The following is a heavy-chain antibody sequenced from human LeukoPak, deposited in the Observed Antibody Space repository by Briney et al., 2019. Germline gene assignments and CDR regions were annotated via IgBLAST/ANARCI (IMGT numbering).Heavy chain of an antibody. Sequence: PGGSLRLSCAASGFAFNNDAMTWVRQPPGKGLEWVSTIVGDSTIEYYADSVKGWFTISSDNSKTMLFLHMNSLRAEDTAIYYCARQPYFYYYLDVWGKGTTVTVTS. D-gene: IGHD5-18*01. CDR2: IVGDSTIE. J-gene: IGHJ6*03. V-gene: IGHV3-23*01. CDR1: GFAFNNDA. CDR3: ARQPYFYYYLDV.